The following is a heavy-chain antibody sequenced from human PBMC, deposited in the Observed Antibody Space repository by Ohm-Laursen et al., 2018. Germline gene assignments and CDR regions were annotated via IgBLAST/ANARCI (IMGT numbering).Heavy chain of an antibody. CDR1: GFTFRSYA. Sequence: SLRLSCSASGFTFRSYAMFWVRQAPGKGLEWVANIKEGGSEKNYVDSVKGRFTISRDNGKNSLYLQMNSLRAEDTAVYYCVKDAGGTYDYWGQGTLVTVSS. CDR2: IKEGGSEK. CDR3: VKDAGGTYDY. V-gene: IGHV3-7*01. J-gene: IGHJ4*02.